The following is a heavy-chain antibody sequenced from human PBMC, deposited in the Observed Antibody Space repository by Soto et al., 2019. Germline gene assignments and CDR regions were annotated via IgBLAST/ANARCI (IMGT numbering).Heavy chain of an antibody. V-gene: IGHV3-15*07. J-gene: IGHJ3*02. CDR1: GFTFSNAW. CDR2: IKSKTDGGTT. CDR3: TTDGYSSSWDLGTDAFDI. Sequence: EVQLVESGGGLVKPGGSLRLSCAASGFTFSNAWMNWVRQAPGKGLEWVGRIKSKTDGGTTDYAAHVKGRFTISRDDSKNTLYLQRNSLKTEDTAVYYCTTDGYSSSWDLGTDAFDIWGQGTMVTVSS. D-gene: IGHD6-13*01.